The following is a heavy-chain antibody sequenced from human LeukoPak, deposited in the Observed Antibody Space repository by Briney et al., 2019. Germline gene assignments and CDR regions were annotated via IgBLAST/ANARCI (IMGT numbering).Heavy chain of an antibody. CDR3: ARGGGSSWYNSPLAWYYFDY. CDR1: GGSISSYY. CDR2: IYYSGST. J-gene: IGHJ4*02. V-gene: IGHV4-59*01. Sequence: PSETLSLTCTVSGGSISSYYWSWIRQPPGKGLEWIGYIYYSGSTNYNPSLKSRVTISVDTSKNQFSLKLSSVTAADTAVYYCARGGGSSWYNSPLAWYYFDYWGQGTLVTVSS. D-gene: IGHD6-13*01.